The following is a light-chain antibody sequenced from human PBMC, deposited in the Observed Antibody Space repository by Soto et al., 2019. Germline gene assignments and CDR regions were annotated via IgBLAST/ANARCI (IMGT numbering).Light chain of an antibody. CDR2: AEY. V-gene: IGKV1-39*01. CDR3: QHSSSNPWT. J-gene: IGKJ2*01. CDR1: RSISSY. Sequence: DIKMTQSSSSLSASVGDRVTIPYRARRSISSYLNWYLQSPGKCPTLLIYAEYSLQRWVPSRCSGSGYGTDFTLTISSRQTEGLETYYCQHSSSNPWTFGKGSNLE.